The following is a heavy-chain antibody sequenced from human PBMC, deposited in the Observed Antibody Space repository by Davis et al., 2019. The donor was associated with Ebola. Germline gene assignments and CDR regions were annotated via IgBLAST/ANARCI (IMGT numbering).Heavy chain of an antibody. D-gene: IGHD1-26*01. J-gene: IGHJ3*02. CDR2: IYYSGST. Sequence: MPSETLSLTCTVSGGSISSYYWSWIRQPPGKGLEWIGYIYYSGSTNYNPSLKSRVTISVDRSKNQFSLKLSSVTAADTAVYYCARGGGSYYADAFDIWGQGTMVTVSS. V-gene: IGHV4-59*12. CDR3: ARGGGSYYADAFDI. CDR1: GGSISSYY.